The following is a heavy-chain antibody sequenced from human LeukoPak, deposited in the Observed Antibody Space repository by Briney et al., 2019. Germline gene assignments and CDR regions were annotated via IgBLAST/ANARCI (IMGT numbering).Heavy chain of an antibody. CDR2: IYYSGST. V-gene: IGHV4-59*08. J-gene: IGHJ3*02. CDR3: VRHLSAGRPAFDI. Sequence: SETLSLTCTVSGGSINSYYWSWIRQPPGKGLEWIGDIYYSGSTNYNPSLKSRVTISVDTSNNKFSLKLTSLTAADMAVYYCVRHLSAGRPAFDIWGQGTMVTVSS. CDR1: GGSINSYY. D-gene: IGHD2-15*01.